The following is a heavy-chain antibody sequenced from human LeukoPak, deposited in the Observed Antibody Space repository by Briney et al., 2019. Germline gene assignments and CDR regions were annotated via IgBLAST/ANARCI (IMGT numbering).Heavy chain of an antibody. J-gene: IGHJ4*02. Sequence: PSETLSLTCTASGGSISSYYWSWIRQPPGKGLEWIGYINYSGSTNYNPSLKSRVTISVDTSKNQFSLKLSSVTAADTAVYYCARSGRRYYDILTGYSQAFDYWGQGTLVTVSS. CDR3: ARSGRRYYDILTGYSQAFDY. CDR2: INYSGST. CDR1: GGSISSYY. V-gene: IGHV4-59*08. D-gene: IGHD3-9*01.